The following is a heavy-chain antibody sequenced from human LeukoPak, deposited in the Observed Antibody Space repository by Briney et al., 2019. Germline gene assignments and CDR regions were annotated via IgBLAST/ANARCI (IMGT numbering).Heavy chain of an antibody. CDR1: GFTFSSYG. Sequence: GGSLRLSCAASGFTFSSYGMHWVRQAPGKGLEWVAVIWYDGSNKYYADSVKGRFTISRDDSKNTLYLQMNSLRAEDSAVYYCAKFSVVVAAFDYWGQGTLVTVSS. CDR2: IWYDGSNK. D-gene: IGHD2-15*01. J-gene: IGHJ4*02. CDR3: AKFSVVVAAFDY. V-gene: IGHV3-33*06.